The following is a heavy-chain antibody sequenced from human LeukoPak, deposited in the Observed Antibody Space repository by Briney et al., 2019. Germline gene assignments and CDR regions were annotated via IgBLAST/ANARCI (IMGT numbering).Heavy chain of an antibody. CDR1: GFTFNNYW. J-gene: IGHJ4*02. CDR2: IRQDGGEK. Sequence: GGSLRLSCAASGFTFNNYWMNWVRQAPGKGLEWVANIRQDGGEKYYVDSVKGRFTISRDNAKNSLYLQMNSLRVEDTAVYYCARESAGVDYWGQGTLVTVSS. CDR3: ARESAGVDY. V-gene: IGHV3-7*01.